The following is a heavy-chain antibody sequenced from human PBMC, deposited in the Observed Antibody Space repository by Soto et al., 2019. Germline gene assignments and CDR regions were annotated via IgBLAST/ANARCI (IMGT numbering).Heavy chain of an antibody. CDR1: GGTFSSYT. CDR3: ASGISVGEFHELLDP. J-gene: IGHJ5*02. Sequence: ASVKVSCKASGGTFSSYTISWVRQAPGQGLEWMGRIIPILGIANYAQKFQGRVTITADKSTSTAYMELSSLRSEDTAVYYCASGISVGEFHELLDPWGQGTLVTVSS. CDR2: IIPILGIA. V-gene: IGHV1-69*02. D-gene: IGHD3-10*01.